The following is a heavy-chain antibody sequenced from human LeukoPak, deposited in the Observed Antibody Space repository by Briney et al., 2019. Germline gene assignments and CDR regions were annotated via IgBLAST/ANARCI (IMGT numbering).Heavy chain of an antibody. J-gene: IGHJ3*02. D-gene: IGHD2-15*01. Sequence: SETLSLTCTVSGGSISSYYWSWIRQPPGPGLEWIGYIYYSGSTNYNPSLKSRVTISVDTSKNQFSLKLSSVTAADTPVYYCARHGGIVVVVAAGDAFDIWGQGTMVTVSS. V-gene: IGHV4-59*01. CDR3: ARHGGIVVVVAAGDAFDI. CDR2: IYYSGST. CDR1: GGSISSYY.